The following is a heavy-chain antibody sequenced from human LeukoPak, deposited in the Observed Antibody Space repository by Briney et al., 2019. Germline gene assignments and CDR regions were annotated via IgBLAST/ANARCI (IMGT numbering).Heavy chain of an antibody. CDR2: IHYSGST. CDR3: ARNQGIAARPPYYYYYGMDV. D-gene: IGHD6-6*01. V-gene: IGHV4-59*08. Sequence: SETLSLTCTVSGGSISSYYWSWIRQPPGKGLEWIGYIHYSGSTNYNPSLKSRVTISVDTSKNQFSLKLSSVTAAGTAVYYCARNQGIAARPPYYYYYGMDVWGQGTTVTVSS. CDR1: GGSISSYY. J-gene: IGHJ6*02.